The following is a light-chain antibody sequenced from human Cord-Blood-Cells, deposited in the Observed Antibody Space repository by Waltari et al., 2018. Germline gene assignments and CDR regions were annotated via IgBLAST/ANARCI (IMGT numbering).Light chain of an antibody. CDR1: NIGSKS. Sequence: SYVLTQPPSVSVAPGKTARITCGGNNIGSKSVHWYQQKPGQAPGLVIYYDSDRPSGIPWRFSGSNSGNTATLTISRVEAGDEADYYCQVWDSSSDHRVFGGGTKLTVL. CDR3: QVWDSSSDHRV. V-gene: IGLV3-21*04. J-gene: IGLJ3*02. CDR2: YDS.